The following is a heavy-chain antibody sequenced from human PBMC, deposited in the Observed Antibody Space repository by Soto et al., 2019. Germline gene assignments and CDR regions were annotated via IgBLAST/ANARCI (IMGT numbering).Heavy chain of an antibody. CDR2: ISSSSSTI. CDR1: GFTFSSYS. CDR3: AREAQRSGSGSYFHY. Sequence: EVQLVESGGGLVQPGGSLRLSCAASGFTFSSYSMNWVRQAPGKGLEWVSYISSSSSTIYYADSVKGRFTISRDNAKNSLYLQMNSLRAEDTAVYYCAREAQRSGSGSYFHYWGQGTLVTVSS. V-gene: IGHV3-48*01. D-gene: IGHD3-10*01. J-gene: IGHJ4*02.